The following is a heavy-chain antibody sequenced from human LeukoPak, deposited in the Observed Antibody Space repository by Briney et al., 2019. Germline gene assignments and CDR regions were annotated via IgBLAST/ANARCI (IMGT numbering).Heavy chain of an antibody. D-gene: IGHD3-9*01. CDR3: ARDDIFGGYTIDY. Sequence: PGGSLRLSCATSGFIFVDYGMHWVRQAPGKGLEWVAVIWHDGSHKYYADSVKARFTISRDDSRNTLYPQMNSLRADDTATYYCARDDIFGGYTIDYWGQGTPVTVSS. CDR1: GFIFVDYG. CDR2: IWHDGSHK. V-gene: IGHV3-33*01. J-gene: IGHJ4*02.